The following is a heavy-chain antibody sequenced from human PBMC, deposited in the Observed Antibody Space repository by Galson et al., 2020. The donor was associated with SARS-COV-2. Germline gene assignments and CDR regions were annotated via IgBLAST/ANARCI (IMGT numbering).Heavy chain of an antibody. D-gene: IGHD3-10*01. Sequence: QAGGSLRLSCAASGFTVSSYGMHWVRQAPGKGLEWVAVIWYDGSNKYYADSVKGRFTISRDNSKNTLYLQMNSLRAEDTAVYYCAKDIPLVGFGEEAFDLWRPETLVTVSS. J-gene: IGHJ3*01. CDR2: IWYDGSNK. CDR1: GFTVSSYG. CDR3: AKDIPLVGFGEEAFDL. V-gene: IGHV3-33*06.